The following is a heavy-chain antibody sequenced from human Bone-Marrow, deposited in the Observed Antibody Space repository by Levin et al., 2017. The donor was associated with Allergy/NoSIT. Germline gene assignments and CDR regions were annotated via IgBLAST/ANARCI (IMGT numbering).Heavy chain of an antibody. CDR3: ARHPNWNYVRGIYYFDY. Sequence: GGSLRLSCAASGFTVSSNYMSWVRQAPGKGLEWVSVIYSGGSTYYADSVKGRFTISRDNSKNTLYLQMNSLRAEDTAVYYCARHPNWNYVRGIYYFDYWGQGTLVTVSS. J-gene: IGHJ4*02. CDR1: GFTVSSNY. D-gene: IGHD1-7*01. V-gene: IGHV3-66*04. CDR2: IYSGGST.